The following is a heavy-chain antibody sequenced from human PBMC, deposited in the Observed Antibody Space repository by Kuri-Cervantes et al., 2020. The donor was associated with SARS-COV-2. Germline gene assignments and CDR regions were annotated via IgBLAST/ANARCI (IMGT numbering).Heavy chain of an antibody. CDR3: ARGAIAAAAFGY. J-gene: IGHJ4*02. D-gene: IGHD6-13*01. CDR2: IYYSGST. Sequence: SETLSLTCTVSGGSISSYYWNWIRQPPGKGLEWIGYIYYSGSTNYNPSLKSRVTISVDTSKNQFSLKLSSVTAADTAVYYCARGAIAAAAFGYWGQGTLVTVSS. CDR1: GGSISSYY. V-gene: IGHV4-59*12.